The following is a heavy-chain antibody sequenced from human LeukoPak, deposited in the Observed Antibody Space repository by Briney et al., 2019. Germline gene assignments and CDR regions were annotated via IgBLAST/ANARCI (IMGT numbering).Heavy chain of an antibody. CDR1: GFTFSNYA. CDR3: ARVAYGDCAREDY. J-gene: IGHJ4*02. D-gene: IGHD4-17*01. V-gene: IGHV3-30-3*01. CDR2: ISYDGGSN. Sequence: GRSLRLSCAASGFTFSNYAMHWVRQAPGKGLDWVAVISYDGGSNHYADSVKGRFTISRDDSKSTLYLQMNCLRADDTAVYYCARVAYGDCAREDYWGQGTLVTVSS.